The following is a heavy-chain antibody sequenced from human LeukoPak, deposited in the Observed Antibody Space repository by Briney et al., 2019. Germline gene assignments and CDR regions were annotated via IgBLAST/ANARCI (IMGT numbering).Heavy chain of an antibody. CDR2: MYYTGST. Sequence: SETLSLTCSVSGGSVTSYYWSWIRQPPGKGLEWIGYMYYTGSTSYNPSLQSRVTISVDTSKNQFSLRLRSLTAADTAVYYCARDQEYSGSYYRYFDYWGQGTLVTVSS. V-gene: IGHV4-59*02. CDR3: ARDQEYSGSYYRYFDY. CDR1: GGSVTSYY. J-gene: IGHJ4*02. D-gene: IGHD1-26*01.